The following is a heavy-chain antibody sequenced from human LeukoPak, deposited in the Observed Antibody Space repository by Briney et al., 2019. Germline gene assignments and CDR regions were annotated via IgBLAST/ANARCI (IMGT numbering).Heavy chain of an antibody. CDR1: GGSFSGYY. J-gene: IGHJ6*02. Sequence: SETLSLTCAVYGGSFSGYYWSWIRQPPGKGLEWSGEINHSGSTNYNPSLKSRVTISVDTSKNKFSLKLSSVTAADTAVYYCARGMVRGESTKSMDVWGQGTTVTVSS. CDR2: INHSGST. CDR3: ARGMVRGESTKSMDV. D-gene: IGHD3-10*01. V-gene: IGHV4-34*01.